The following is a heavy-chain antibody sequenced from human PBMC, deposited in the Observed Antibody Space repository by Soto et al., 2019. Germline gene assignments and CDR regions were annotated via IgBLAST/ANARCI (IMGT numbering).Heavy chain of an antibody. CDR1: GYSLAGYW. CDR2: IDPSDSQT. V-gene: IGHV5-10-1*01. Sequence: GERLKISGKGSGYSLAGYWITWVRQKPGKGLEWMGRIDPSDSQTYYSPSFRGHVTISVTKSITTVFLQWSSLRASDTAMYYCARQIYDSDTGPNFQYYFDSWGQGTPVTVSS. J-gene: IGHJ4*02. CDR3: ARQIYDSDTGPNFQYYFDS. D-gene: IGHD3-22*01.